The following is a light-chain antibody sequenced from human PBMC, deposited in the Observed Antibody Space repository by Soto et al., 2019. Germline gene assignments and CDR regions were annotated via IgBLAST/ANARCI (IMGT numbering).Light chain of an antibody. Sequence: QPVLTQPPSVSGAPGQRVTISCSGSNSNIGAGFGVHWYQQLPGAAPKLLIFGNNNRPSGVPDRFSGSKSGTSGSLVITGLQADDAADYYCQSFDTSLGAGVFGGGTQLTVL. CDR3: QSFDTSLGAGV. V-gene: IGLV1-40*01. CDR1: NSNIGAGFG. J-gene: IGLJ3*02. CDR2: GNN.